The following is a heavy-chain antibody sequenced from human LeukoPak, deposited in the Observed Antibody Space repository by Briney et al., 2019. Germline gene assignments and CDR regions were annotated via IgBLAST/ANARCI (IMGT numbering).Heavy chain of an antibody. Sequence: GGSLRLSCAASGFTFSSYSMNWVRQAPGKGLEWVSYISSSSSTIYYADSVKGRFTISRDNAKNSLYLQMNSLRAEDTAVYYCAVWGIAAAPYSDGDDAFDIWGQGTMVTVSS. CDR3: AVWGIAAAPYSDGDDAFDI. CDR1: GFTFSSYS. D-gene: IGHD6-13*01. J-gene: IGHJ3*02. CDR2: ISSSSSTI. V-gene: IGHV3-48*01.